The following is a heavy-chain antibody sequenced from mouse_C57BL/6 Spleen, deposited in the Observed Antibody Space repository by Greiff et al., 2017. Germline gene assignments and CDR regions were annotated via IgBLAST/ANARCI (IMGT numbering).Heavy chain of an antibody. CDR3: ARALITTVVGGGYYAMDY. CDR2: INYDGSST. V-gene: IGHV5-16*01. J-gene: IGHJ4*01. CDR1: GFTFSDYY. D-gene: IGHD1-1*01. Sequence: EVMLVESEGGLVQPGSSMKLSCTASGFTFSDYYMAWVRQVPEKGLEWVANINYDGSSTYYLDSLKSRFIFSRDNAKNILYLQMSSLKSEDTATYYCARALITTVVGGGYYAMDYWGQGTSVTVSS.